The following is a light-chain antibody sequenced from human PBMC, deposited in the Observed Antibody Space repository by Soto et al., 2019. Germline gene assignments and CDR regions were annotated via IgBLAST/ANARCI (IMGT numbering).Light chain of an antibody. CDR3: KKSSKSPQLN. V-gene: IGKV3-20*01. J-gene: IGKJ4*01. CDR1: QRVNTNY. CDR2: VAS. Sequence: EILVTHSPGALSWSPGERTTGSCRASQRVNTNYLAWYQQKPGQAPSLLIKVASSRATGIPHRFSGSASGPDLTVNISRMQHEDFQVYYCKKSSKSPQLNSGGGKKVDIK.